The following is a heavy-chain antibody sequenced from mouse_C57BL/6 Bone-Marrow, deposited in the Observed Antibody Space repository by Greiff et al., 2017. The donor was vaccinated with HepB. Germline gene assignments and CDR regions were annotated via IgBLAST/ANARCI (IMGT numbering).Heavy chain of an antibody. V-gene: IGHV1-62-2*01. D-gene: IGHD2-10*01. CDR1: GYTFTEYT. CDR3: ARHEDRSPTYSAWFAY. J-gene: IGHJ3*01. CDR2: FYPGSGSI. Sequence: QVHVKQSGAELVKPGASVKLSCKASGYTFTEYTIHWVKQRSGQGLEWIGWFYPGSGSIKYNEKFKDKATLTADKSSSTVYMELSRLTSEDSAVYFCARHEDRSPTYSAWFAYWGQGTLVTVSA.